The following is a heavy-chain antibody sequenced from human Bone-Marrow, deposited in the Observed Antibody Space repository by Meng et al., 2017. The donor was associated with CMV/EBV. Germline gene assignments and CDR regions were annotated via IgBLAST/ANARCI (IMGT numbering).Heavy chain of an antibody. J-gene: IGHJ6*02. CDR3: AKDMSKDYYYYGMDV. V-gene: IGHV3-23*03. D-gene: IGHD3-16*01. Sequence: GGSLRLSCAASGFTFSSYAMSWVRQAPGKGLEWVSVIYSGGSSTYYADSVKGRFTISRDNSKNTLYLQMNSLRAEDTAVYYCAKDMSKDYYYYGMDVWGQGTTVTV. CDR1: GFTFSSYA. CDR2: IYSGGSST.